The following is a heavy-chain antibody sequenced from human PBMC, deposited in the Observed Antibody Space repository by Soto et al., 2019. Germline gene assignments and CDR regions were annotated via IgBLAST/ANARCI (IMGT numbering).Heavy chain of an antibody. D-gene: IGHD6-19*01. Sequence: GGSLRLSCAASGFTLSSYGMHWVRQAPGKGLEWVAVISYDGSNKYYADSVKGRSTISRDNSKNTLYLQMNSLRAEDTAVYYCAKDWSQWLVMDVWGKGTTVTVSS. V-gene: IGHV3-30*18. CDR1: GFTLSSYG. J-gene: IGHJ6*04. CDR2: ISYDGSNK. CDR3: AKDWSQWLVMDV.